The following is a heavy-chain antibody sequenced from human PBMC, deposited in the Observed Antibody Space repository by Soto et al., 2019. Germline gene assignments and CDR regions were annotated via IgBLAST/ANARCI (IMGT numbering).Heavy chain of an antibody. Sequence: SETLSLTCAVYGGSFSGYYWSWIRQPPGKGLEWIGEINHSGSTNYNPSLKSRVTISVDTSKNQFSLKLSSVTAADTAVYYCASTGLTSTELNWFDPWGQGTLVTVSS. J-gene: IGHJ5*02. CDR2: INHSGST. CDR1: GGSFSGYY. D-gene: IGHD1-1*01. CDR3: ASTGLTSTELNWFDP. V-gene: IGHV4-34*01.